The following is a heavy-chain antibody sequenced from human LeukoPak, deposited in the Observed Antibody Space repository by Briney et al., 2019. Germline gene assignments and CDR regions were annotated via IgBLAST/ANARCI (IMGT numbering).Heavy chain of an antibody. D-gene: IGHD3-10*01. J-gene: IGHJ4*02. Sequence: TVNVSCKPSGGTFSSYAISGERQDPVPRHEWMRRLIPILDTANYAQKFQGRVTITADKSTSTAYMELSSLRSEDTAVYYCARDIGLRTMVRGVIIPSGFFDYWGQGTLVTVSS. V-gene: IGHV1-69*04. CDR1: GGTFSSYA. CDR3: ARDIGLRTMVRGVIIPSGFFDY. CDR2: LIPILDTA.